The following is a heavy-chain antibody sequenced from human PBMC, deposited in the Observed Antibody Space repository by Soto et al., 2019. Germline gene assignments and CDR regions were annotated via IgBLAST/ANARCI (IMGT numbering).Heavy chain of an antibody. V-gene: IGHV3-9*01. Sequence: EVQLVESGGGLVQPGRSLRLSCAASGFTFDDYAMHWVRQAPGKGLEWVSGISWNSGSIGYADSVKGRFTISRDNAKNSLYLQMNSLRAEDTALYYCAKETGGIAAVWAFDIWGQGTMVTVSS. CDR1: GFTFDDYA. CDR3: AKETGGIAAVWAFDI. D-gene: IGHD6-13*01. J-gene: IGHJ3*02. CDR2: ISWNSGSI.